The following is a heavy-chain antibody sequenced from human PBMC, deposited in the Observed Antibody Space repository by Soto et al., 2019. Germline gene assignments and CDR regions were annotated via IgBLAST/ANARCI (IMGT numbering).Heavy chain of an antibody. CDR3: TSRPVEMATIESDY. D-gene: IGHD5-12*01. Sequence: EVQLVESGGGLVQPGGSLKLSCATSGFTFSGSALHWVRQASGKGLEWVGRIRSKANDYATAYAASVKGRFTISRDDSKNTAYLQMNSLKTEDTAMYYCTSRPVEMATIESDYWGQGTLVTVSS. J-gene: IGHJ4*02. V-gene: IGHV3-73*02. CDR1: GFTFSGSA. CDR2: IRSKANDYAT.